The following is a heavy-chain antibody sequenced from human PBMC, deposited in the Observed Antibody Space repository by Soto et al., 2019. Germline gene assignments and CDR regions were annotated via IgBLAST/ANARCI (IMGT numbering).Heavy chain of an antibody. D-gene: IGHD3-10*01. CDR3: ARYVLVWFGESTPYWFDP. J-gene: IGHJ5*02. Sequence: QVQLQESGPGLVKPSQTLSLTCTVSGGSISSGGYYWSWIRQHPGKGLEWIGYTHYSGSTHYNPSLKSRVIISVDTSKNQFSLKLSSVTASDTAVYYCARYVLVWFGESTPYWFDPWGQGTLVTVSS. CDR1: GGSISSGGYY. CDR2: THYSGST. V-gene: IGHV4-31*03.